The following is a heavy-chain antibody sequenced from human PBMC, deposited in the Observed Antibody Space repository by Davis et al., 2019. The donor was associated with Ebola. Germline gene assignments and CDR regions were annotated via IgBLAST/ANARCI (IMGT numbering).Heavy chain of an antibody. V-gene: IGHV3-11*04. D-gene: IGHD3-10*01. J-gene: IGHJ6*04. Sequence: GGSLRLSCAASGFTFSDYYMSWIRQAPGKGLEWVSYISSSGSTIYYADSVKGRFTISRDNAKNSLYLQMNSLRAEDTAVYYCARDGSRWFGELLTANYYYYGMDVWGKGTTVTVSS. CDR3: ARDGSRWFGELLTANYYYYGMDV. CDR1: GFTFSDYY. CDR2: ISSSGSTI.